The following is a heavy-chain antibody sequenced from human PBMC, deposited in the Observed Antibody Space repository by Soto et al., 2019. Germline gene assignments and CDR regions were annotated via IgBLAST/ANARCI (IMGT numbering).Heavy chain of an antibody. CDR3: ARLDPGESIAAAFWFDP. D-gene: IGHD6-13*01. V-gene: IGHV4-39*01. Sequence: QLQLQESGPGLVKPSETLSLTCTVSGGSISSSSYYWGWIRQPPGKGLEWIGSIYYSGSTYYNPSLKSRVTISVDTSKNQFSLKLSSVTAADTAVYYCARLDPGESIAAAFWFDPWGQGTLVTVSS. CDR1: GGSISSSSYY. CDR2: IYYSGST. J-gene: IGHJ5*02.